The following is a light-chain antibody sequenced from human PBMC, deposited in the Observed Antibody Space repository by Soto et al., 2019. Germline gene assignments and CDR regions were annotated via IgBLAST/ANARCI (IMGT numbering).Light chain of an antibody. CDR1: SSNIGSNY. V-gene: IGLV1-47*01. CDR3: AAWDDSLSGPPWV. J-gene: IGLJ3*02. CDR2: RNN. Sequence: QSVLTQPPSASGTPGQRVTISCSGSSSNIGSNYVYWYQQLPGTAPKLLIYRNNQRPSGVPDRFSGSKSGTSASLAISGLRSEDEAYYYCAAWDDSLSGPPWVFGGGTKLTVL.